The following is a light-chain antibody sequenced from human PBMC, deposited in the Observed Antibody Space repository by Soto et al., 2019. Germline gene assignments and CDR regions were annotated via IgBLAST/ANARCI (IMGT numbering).Light chain of an antibody. CDR3: HQYSNGPPWT. Sequence: EIVMTQSPATLSVSPGERATLSCRASQSLNDNLSWYQQKPGQAPRLLIYRASTRATGVPARFSASGSGTEFTLTISSLQSEDSVVYYCHQYSNGPPWTFGPGTNVEIK. CDR1: QSLNDN. V-gene: IGKV3-15*01. CDR2: RAS. J-gene: IGKJ1*01.